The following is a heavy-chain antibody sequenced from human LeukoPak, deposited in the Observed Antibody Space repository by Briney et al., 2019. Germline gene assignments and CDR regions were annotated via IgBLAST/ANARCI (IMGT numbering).Heavy chain of an antibody. V-gene: IGHV3-23*01. CDR1: GFIFSSYG. J-gene: IGHJ4*02. CDR2: ISGSGGSK. CDR3: ARGGSMDIVATSRDYFDY. Sequence: GGSLRLSCAASGFIFSSYGMSWVRQAPGKGLEWVSSISGSGGSKHYADSVKGRFTISRDNAKNSLYLQMNSLRAGDTAVYYCARGGSMDIVATSRDYFDYWGQGTLVTVSS. D-gene: IGHD5-12*01.